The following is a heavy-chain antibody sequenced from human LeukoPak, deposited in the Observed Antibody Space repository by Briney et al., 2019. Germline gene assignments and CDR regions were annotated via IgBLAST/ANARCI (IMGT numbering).Heavy chain of an antibody. V-gene: IGHV4-61*01. D-gene: IGHD3-3*01. J-gene: IGHJ4*02. Sequence: KPSETLSLTCTVSGGSLTSPTYYQWSWIRQPPGRGLELIGSLYSSGSAKFNPSLTSRVTMSLDTSQNQFSLKLSSVTAEDSAIYHCARIKSGGFYYFDSWGQGILVIVSS. CDR1: GGSLTSPTYY. CDR2: LYSSGSA. CDR3: ARIKSGGFYYFDS.